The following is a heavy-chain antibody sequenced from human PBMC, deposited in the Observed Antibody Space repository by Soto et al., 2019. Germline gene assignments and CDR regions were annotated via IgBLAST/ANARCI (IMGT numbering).Heavy chain of an antibody. CDR2: IYWDDDK. CDR1: GFSLTTSGVG. Sequence: QITLKESGPTLVKPTQTLTLTCTFSGFSLTTSGVGVGWIRQPPGKALELLALIYWDDDKRYSPSLKSRLTIHTDTSKNQVVLRMINMDPADTAKYFCAHSTTTVTWWFDPWGQRALVSVSS. J-gene: IGHJ5*02. V-gene: IGHV2-5*02. CDR3: AHSTTTVTWWFDP. D-gene: IGHD4-17*01.